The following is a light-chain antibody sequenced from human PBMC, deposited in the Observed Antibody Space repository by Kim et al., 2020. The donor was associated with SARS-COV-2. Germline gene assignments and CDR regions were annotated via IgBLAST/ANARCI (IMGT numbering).Light chain of an antibody. CDR3: KSRDSSGNHWV. J-gene: IGLJ3*02. Sequence: LGATVWMICKSDSLRSSYASWYQQMPGQAPLPFIYLNNKRPSGTPARSSGSSSGNTASLTITGTQAEDEADYYCKSRDSSGNHWVFGGGTQLTVL. V-gene: IGLV3-19*01. CDR1: SLRSSY. CDR2: LNN.